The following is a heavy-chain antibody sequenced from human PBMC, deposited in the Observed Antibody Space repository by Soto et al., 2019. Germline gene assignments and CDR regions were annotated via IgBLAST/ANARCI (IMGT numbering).Heavy chain of an antibody. J-gene: IGHJ6*02. CDR3: AREEYCSSTSCYRYYGMDV. CDR2: ISAYSGST. V-gene: IGHV1-18*01. D-gene: IGHD2-2*02. Sequence: ASVKVSCKASGYTFTSYGISWVRQAPGQGLEWMGWISAYSGSTNYAQKLQGRVTMTRDTSISTAYMELSRLRSDDTAVYYCAREEYCSSTSCYRYYGMDVWGQGTTVTVSS. CDR1: GYTFTSYG.